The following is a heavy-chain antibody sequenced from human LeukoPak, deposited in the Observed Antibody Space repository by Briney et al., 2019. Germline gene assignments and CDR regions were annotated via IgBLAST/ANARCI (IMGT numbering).Heavy chain of an antibody. Sequence: PSETLSLTCAVYGGSFSGYYWSWIRQPPGKGLEWIGEINHSGSTNHNPSLKSRVTISVDTSKNQFSLKLSSVTAADTAVYYCARVGAARYYYYYGMDVWGQGTMVTVSS. CDR3: ARVGAARYYYYYGMDV. CDR2: INHSGST. CDR1: GGSFSGYY. D-gene: IGHD6-6*01. J-gene: IGHJ6*02. V-gene: IGHV4-34*01.